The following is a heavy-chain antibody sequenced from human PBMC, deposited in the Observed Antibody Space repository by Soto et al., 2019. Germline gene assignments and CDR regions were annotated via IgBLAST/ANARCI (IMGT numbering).Heavy chain of an antibody. CDR3: ARDGVAAGLYLDN. D-gene: IGHD6-19*01. CDR1: GFVFRSYW. V-gene: IGHV3-7*01. CDR2: INQDGSEK. Sequence: PGGSLRLSCAASGFVFRSYWRSWVRQAPGKGLEWVANINQDGSEKYYVDSVRGRFIISRDNAENSLYLQMNSLRAEDTALYYCARDGVAAGLYLDNWGQGTLVTVYS. J-gene: IGHJ4*02.